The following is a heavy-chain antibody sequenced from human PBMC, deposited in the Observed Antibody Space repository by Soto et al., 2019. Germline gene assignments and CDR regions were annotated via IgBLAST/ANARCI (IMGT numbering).Heavy chain of an antibody. D-gene: IGHD3-10*01. CDR2: IYPGDSDT. J-gene: IGHJ5*02. V-gene: IGHV5-51*01. CDR3: ARLLRGVIITPGIGWFDP. Sequence: GESLKISCKGSGYSFTGYWIGRVRQMPGKGLEWMGIIYPGDSDTRYSPSFQGQVTISADKSISTAYLQWSSLKASDTAMYYCARLLRGVIITPGIGWFDPWGQGTLVTVS. CDR1: GYSFTGYW.